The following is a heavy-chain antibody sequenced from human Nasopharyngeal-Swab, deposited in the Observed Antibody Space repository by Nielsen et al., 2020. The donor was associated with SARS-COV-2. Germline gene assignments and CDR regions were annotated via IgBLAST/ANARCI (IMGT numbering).Heavy chain of an antibody. J-gene: IGHJ4*02. CDR2: ISSSSSYT. V-gene: IGHV3-11*06. Sequence: VRQMPGKGLEWVSYISSSSSYTNYADSVKGRFTISRDNSKNTLYLQMNSLRAEDTAVYYCARGKDPGYFDYWGQGTLVTVSS. CDR3: ARGKDPGYFDY.